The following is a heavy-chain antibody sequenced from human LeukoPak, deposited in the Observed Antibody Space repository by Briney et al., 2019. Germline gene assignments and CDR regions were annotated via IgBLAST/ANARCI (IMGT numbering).Heavy chain of an antibody. J-gene: IGHJ4*02. CDR1: GLTFSTYS. CDR2: IYNSGAKI. CDR3: AKDVAPDSGWDLDY. D-gene: IGHD6-19*01. V-gene: IGHV3-23*01. Sequence: GGSLRLSCAVSGLTFSTYSMTWVRQGPGKGLEWVSSIYNSGAKIFYADSVKGRFTITRDNSKNMLYLQMNSLRVEDTAVYYCAKDVAPDSGWDLDYWGQGTLVTVSS.